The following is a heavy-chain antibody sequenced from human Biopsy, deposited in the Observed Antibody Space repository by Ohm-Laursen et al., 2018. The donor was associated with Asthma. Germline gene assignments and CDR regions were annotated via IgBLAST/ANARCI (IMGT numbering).Heavy chain of an antibody. Sequence: SLRLSCAASGFAVSRHHTFWVRQAPGKGLEWVSVIDSGGTSHTADSVRGRFTISRDYSKNTLYLQMHSLRAEDTAVYYCAKESRRDGYNRRNYYFDYWGQGTLVTVSS. J-gene: IGHJ4*02. CDR3: AKESRRDGYNRRNYYFDY. D-gene: IGHD5-24*01. CDR1: GFAVSRHH. CDR2: IDSGGTS. V-gene: IGHV3-53*01.